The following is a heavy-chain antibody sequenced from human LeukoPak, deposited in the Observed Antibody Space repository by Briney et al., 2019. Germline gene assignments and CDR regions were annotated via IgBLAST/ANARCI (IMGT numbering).Heavy chain of an antibody. V-gene: IGHV4-34*01. CDR3: ARGGGGSSSNY. Sequence: SETLSLTCAVYGGSFSGYYWSWIRQPPGKELEWIGEINHSGSTNYNPSLKSRVTISVDTSKNQFSLKLSSVTAADTAVYYCARGGGGSSSNYWGQGTLVTVSS. D-gene: IGHD6-6*01. CDR2: INHSGST. J-gene: IGHJ4*02. CDR1: GGSFSGYY.